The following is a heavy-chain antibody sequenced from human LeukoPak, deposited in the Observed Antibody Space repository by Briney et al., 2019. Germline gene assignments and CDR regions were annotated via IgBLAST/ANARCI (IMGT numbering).Heavy chain of an antibody. Sequence: RGSLRLSCTASGFTFSSYAMYWVRQAPGKGLEWVSGIFGSGGSAHYADSVKGRFTISRDNSQNTVYLQMNSLRAEDTAVYYCGKTTTGYSSGRYPAWPVDYWGQGTLVTVSS. D-gene: IGHD6-19*01. V-gene: IGHV3-23*01. CDR2: IFGSGGSA. CDR1: GFTFSSYA. CDR3: GKTTTGYSSGRYPAWPVDY. J-gene: IGHJ4*02.